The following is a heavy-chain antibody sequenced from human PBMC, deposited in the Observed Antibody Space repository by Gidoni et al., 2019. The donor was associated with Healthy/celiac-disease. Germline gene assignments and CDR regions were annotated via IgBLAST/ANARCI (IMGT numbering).Heavy chain of an antibody. CDR1: GGSISSSNW. D-gene: IGHD3-22*01. CDR2: IYHSGST. J-gene: IGHJ3*02. Sequence: QVQLQESGPGLVKPSGTLSLTCAVSGGSISSSNWWSWVRQPPGKGLEWIGEIYHSGSTNYNPSLKSRVTISVDKSKNQFSLKLSSVTAADTAVYYCASENFYDSSGYYRSNRAFDIWGQGTMVTVSS. CDR3: ASENFYDSSGYYRSNRAFDI. V-gene: IGHV4-4*02.